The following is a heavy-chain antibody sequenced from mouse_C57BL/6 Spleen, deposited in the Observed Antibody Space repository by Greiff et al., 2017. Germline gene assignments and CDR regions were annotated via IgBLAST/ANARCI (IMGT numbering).Heavy chain of an antibody. J-gene: IGHJ4*01. CDR2: IDPANGNT. CDR3: ATPYYYGSRGYAMDY. V-gene: IGHV14-3*01. CDR1: GFNIKNTY. D-gene: IGHD1-1*01. Sequence: VQLKESVAELVRPGASVKLSCTASGFNIKNTYMHWVKQRPEQGLEWIGRIDPANGNTKYAPKFQGQATITADTPSNTAYLQLSSLTSEDTAIYYGATPYYYGSRGYAMDYWGQGTSVTVSS.